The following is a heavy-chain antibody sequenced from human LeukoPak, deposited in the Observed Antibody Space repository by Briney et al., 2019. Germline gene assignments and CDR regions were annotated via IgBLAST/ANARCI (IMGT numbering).Heavy chain of an antibody. D-gene: IGHD2-15*01. CDR1: GYTFTGYY. J-gene: IGHJ5*02. CDR2: INPNSGGT. Sequence: ASVKVSCKASGYTFTGYYMHWVRQAPGQGLEGMGWINPNSGGTNYAQKFQGRVTMTRDTSISTAYMELSRLRSDATAVYYCARDPQSLVAASVDNWFDPWGPGTLVTVSS. CDR3: ARDPQSLVAASVDNWFDP. V-gene: IGHV1-2*02.